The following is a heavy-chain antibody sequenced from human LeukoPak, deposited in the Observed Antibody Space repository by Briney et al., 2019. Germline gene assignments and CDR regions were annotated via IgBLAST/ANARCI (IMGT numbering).Heavy chain of an antibody. D-gene: IGHD6-19*01. J-gene: IGHJ4*02. CDR3: ARESAVGYGSFDY. CDR2: IRGDGRET. CDR1: GFTFGAYY. V-gene: IGHV3-7*03. Sequence: GGSLRLSCAASGFTFGAYYMSGVRQAPGKGLEWVANIRGDGRETFYADSLRGRFSIFRDNAGNSVSLQMNSLSAEDTGVYYCARESAVGYGSFDYWGQGTLVTVSS.